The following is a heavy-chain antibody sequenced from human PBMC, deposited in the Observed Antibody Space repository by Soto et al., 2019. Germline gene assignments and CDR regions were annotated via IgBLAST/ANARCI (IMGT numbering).Heavy chain of an antibody. J-gene: IGHJ4*02. Sequence: VQLVESGGGLVQPGGSLRLSCAASGFTFSSYWMSWVRQAPGKGLEWVANIKQDGSEKYYVDSVKGRFTISRDNAKNSLYLQMNSLRAEDTAVYYCARARTTIVVVPAAINPDYWGQGTLVTVSS. V-gene: IGHV3-7*01. CDR2: IKQDGSEK. CDR1: GFTFSSYW. CDR3: ARARTTIVVVPAAINPDY. D-gene: IGHD2-2*02.